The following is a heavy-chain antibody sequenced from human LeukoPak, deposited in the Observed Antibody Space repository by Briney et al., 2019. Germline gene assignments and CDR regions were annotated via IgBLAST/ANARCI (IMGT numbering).Heavy chain of an antibody. D-gene: IGHD1-1*01. V-gene: IGHV3-21*01. CDR3: ARDIPQRGYFDY. Sequence: PGGSLRLSCAASGFTFSSYSMNWVRQAPGKGLEWVSSISSSSSYIYYADSVKGRFAISRDNAKNSLYLQMNSLRAEDTAVYYCARDIPQRGYFDYWGQGTLVTVSS. CDR1: GFTFSSYS. J-gene: IGHJ4*02. CDR2: ISSSSSYI.